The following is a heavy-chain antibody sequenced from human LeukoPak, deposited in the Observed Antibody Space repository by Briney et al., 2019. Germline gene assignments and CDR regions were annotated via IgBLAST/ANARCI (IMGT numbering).Heavy chain of an antibody. CDR2: IYYSGST. Sequence: SETLSLTCTVSGDSISSYYWSWIRQPPGKGLEWVGQIYYSGSTYYNPSLKSRVTISVDTSKNQFSLKLSSVTAADTAVYYCARVPQSAGGYVFDYWGQGTLVTVSS. CDR1: GDSISSYY. D-gene: IGHD5-12*01. V-gene: IGHV4-59*08. CDR3: ARVPQSAGGYVFDY. J-gene: IGHJ4*02.